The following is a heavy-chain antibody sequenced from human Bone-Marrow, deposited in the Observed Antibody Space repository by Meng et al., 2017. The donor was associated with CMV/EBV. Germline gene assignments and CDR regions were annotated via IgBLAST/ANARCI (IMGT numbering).Heavy chain of an antibody. D-gene: IGHD5-12*01. V-gene: IGHV3-13*01. CDR2: IGTAGDT. CDR3: AGDRWPYDDY. Sequence: GGSLRLSCAASGFTFSSYDMHWVRQATGKGLEWVSAIGTAGDTYYPGSVKGRFTISRDNSKNTLYLQMNSLRAEDTAVYYCAGDRWPYDDYWGQGTLVTVSS. J-gene: IGHJ4*02. CDR1: GFTFSSYD.